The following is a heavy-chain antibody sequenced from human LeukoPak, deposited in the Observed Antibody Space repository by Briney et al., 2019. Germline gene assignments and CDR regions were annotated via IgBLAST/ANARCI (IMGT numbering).Heavy chain of an antibody. J-gene: IGHJ4*02. V-gene: IGHV3-21*01. CDR3: ARVSSSWYYFDY. CDR1: GFTFSSYS. CDR2: ISSSSSYI. Sequence: GGSLRLSCAASGFTFSSYSMNWVRQAPGKGLEWVSSISSSSSYIYYADSVKGRFTISRDNAKNSLYLQMNSLRAEDTAVYYCARVSSSWYYFDYWGQGTLVTVSS. D-gene: IGHD6-13*01.